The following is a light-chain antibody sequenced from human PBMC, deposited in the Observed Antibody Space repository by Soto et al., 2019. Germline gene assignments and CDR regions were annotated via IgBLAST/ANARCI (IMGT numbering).Light chain of an antibody. CDR2: GAS. J-gene: IGKJ1*01. CDR3: QHYGDSRT. V-gene: IGKV3-20*01. Sequence: EIVLTQSPGTLSSSPGERATLSCRTSHSVDSTHLAWYQQKPGQAPRLLIYGASGRATGIPDRFGGSGSGTDFTLTISRLEPEDFAVYYCQHYGDSRTFGQGTKVEVK. CDR1: HSVDSTH.